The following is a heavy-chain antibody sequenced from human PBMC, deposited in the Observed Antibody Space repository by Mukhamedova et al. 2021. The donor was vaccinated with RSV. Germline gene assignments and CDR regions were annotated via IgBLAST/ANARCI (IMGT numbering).Heavy chain of an antibody. CDR2: GSSG. Sequence: GSSGINAEYMGRFTISRANSKKTLYLQMNSLGVEDTAVYYCARDLTVTRDFFDYWGQGTLVTVSS. V-gene: IGHV3-30-3*01. D-gene: IGHD4-17*01. CDR3: ARDLTVTRDFFDY. J-gene: IGHJ4*02.